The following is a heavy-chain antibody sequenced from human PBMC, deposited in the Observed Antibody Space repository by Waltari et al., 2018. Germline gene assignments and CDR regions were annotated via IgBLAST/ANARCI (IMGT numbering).Heavy chain of an antibody. CDR2: IWYDGSNK. Sequence: QVQLVESGGGVVQPGRSLRLHCAASGFPFSSYGMHWVRQAPGKGLEWVAVIWYDGSNKYYADSVKGRFTISRDNSKNTLYLQMNSLRAEDTAVYYCARGEQLVTYFDYWGQGTLVTVSS. V-gene: IGHV3-33*01. CDR3: ARGEQLVTYFDY. J-gene: IGHJ4*02. D-gene: IGHD6-13*01. CDR1: GFPFSSYG.